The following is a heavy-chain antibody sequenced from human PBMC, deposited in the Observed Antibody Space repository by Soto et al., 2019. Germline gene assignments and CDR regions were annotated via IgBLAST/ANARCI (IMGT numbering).Heavy chain of an antibody. CDR3: ARAGAPFMVYYYGMDV. D-gene: IGHD3-10*01. CDR2: ISYDGSNK. V-gene: IGHV3-30-3*01. J-gene: IGHJ6*02. Sequence: GGSLRLSCAASGFTFSIYAMHWVRHAPGKGLEWVAVISYDGSNKYYADSVKGRFTISRDNSKNTLYLQMNSLRAEDTAVYYCARAGAPFMVYYYGMDVWGQGTTVTVSS. CDR1: GFTFSIYA.